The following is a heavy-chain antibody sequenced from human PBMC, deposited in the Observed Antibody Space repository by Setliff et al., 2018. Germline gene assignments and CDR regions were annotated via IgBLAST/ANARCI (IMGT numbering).Heavy chain of an antibody. CDR2: IRGKPSSGTT. Sequence: GGSLRLSCTTSGFTFGDYAITWVRQAPGKGLEWVGFIRGKPSSGTTEYAASVKGRSTISRDDSKSIAYLQMSSLKTEDTALYYCTPWTGTSRLHYWGQGTLVTVSS. J-gene: IGHJ4*02. V-gene: IGHV3-49*04. CDR3: TPWTGTSRLHY. D-gene: IGHD1-7*01. CDR1: GFTFGDYA.